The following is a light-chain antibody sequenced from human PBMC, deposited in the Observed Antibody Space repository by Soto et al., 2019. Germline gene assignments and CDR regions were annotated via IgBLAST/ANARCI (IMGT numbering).Light chain of an antibody. CDR2: GAS. Sequence: EIVLTQSPGTLSLSPGERATLSCRASQSVARSYLAWYQQKPGQAPRLLIYGASTRATGIPDRFSGSGSGTDFTLTISSLEPEDFAVYYCQQYGSSETFGQGTKLEIK. V-gene: IGKV3-20*01. J-gene: IGKJ2*01. CDR3: QQYGSSET. CDR1: QSVARSY.